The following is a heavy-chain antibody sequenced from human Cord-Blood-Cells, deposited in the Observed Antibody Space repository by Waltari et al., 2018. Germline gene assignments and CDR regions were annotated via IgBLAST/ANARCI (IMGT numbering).Heavy chain of an antibody. CDR2: MNPNSGNT. Sequence: QVQLVQSGAEVKKPGASVKVSCKASGYTFTSYDINWVRQATGQGLEWMGWMNPNSGNTGYAQKFQGRVTITRNTSISTAYMELSSLRSEDTAVYYCARCYSSSSYYYYYMDVWGKGTTVTVSS. CDR3: ARCYSSSSYYYYYMDV. D-gene: IGHD6-6*01. CDR1: GYTFTSYD. V-gene: IGHV1-8*03. J-gene: IGHJ6*03.